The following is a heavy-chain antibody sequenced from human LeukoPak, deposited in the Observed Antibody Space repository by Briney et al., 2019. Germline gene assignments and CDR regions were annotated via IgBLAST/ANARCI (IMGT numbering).Heavy chain of an antibody. V-gene: IGHV2-5*02. J-gene: IGHJ4*02. D-gene: IGHD3-10*01. CDR1: GFSLSTSGVG. CDR2: IYWDDDK. CDR3: AHTSRIVVQGVRRFFDY. Sequence: SGPTLVKPRQTLTLTCTFSGFSLSTSGVGVGWIRQPPGKALEWLALIYWDDDKRYSPSLKSRLTITKDTSKNLVVLTMTNMDPVDTATYYCAHTSRIVVQGVRRFFDYWGQGTLVTVSS.